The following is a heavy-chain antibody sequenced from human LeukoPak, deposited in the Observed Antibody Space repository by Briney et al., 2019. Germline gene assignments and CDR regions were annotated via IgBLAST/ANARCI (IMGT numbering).Heavy chain of an antibody. CDR1: GFAFSSYA. CDR3: AKDTVLLWFGELFPPYFDY. Sequence: GGSLRLSCAAPGFAFSSYAMSWVRQAPGEGLEWVSAISGSGGSTYYADSVKGRFTISRDNSKNTLYLQMNSLRAEDTAVYYCAKDTVLLWFGELFPPYFDYWGQGTLVTVSS. CDR2: ISGSGGST. V-gene: IGHV3-23*01. D-gene: IGHD3-10*01. J-gene: IGHJ4*02.